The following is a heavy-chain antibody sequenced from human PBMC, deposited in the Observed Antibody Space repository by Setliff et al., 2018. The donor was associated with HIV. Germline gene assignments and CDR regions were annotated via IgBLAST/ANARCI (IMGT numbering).Heavy chain of an antibody. V-gene: IGHV3-30*02. D-gene: IGHD5-12*01. Sequence: PGGSLRLSCAASGFNFNDYGMHWVRQAPGKGLEWVASIRYDGSNEHYADSVKGRFTISRDNSKNTLALQMTSLRVEDTAAYYCAKDYFSGYDFRYFFDYWGQGALVTVSS. J-gene: IGHJ4*02. CDR3: AKDYFSGYDFRYFFDY. CDR1: GFNFNDYG. CDR2: IRYDGSNE.